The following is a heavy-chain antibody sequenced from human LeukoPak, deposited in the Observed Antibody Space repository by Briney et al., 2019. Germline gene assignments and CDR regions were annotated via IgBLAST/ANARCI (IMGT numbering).Heavy chain of an antibody. CDR2: IIPIFGTA. V-gene: IGHV1-69*06. Sequence: ASVKVSCKASGGTFSSYAISWVRQAPGQGLEWMGGIIPIFGTANYAQKFQGRVAITADKSTSTAYMELSSLRSEDTAVYYCVRAPAISGTSAFDIWGQGTMVTVSS. CDR1: GGTFSSYA. J-gene: IGHJ3*02. CDR3: VRAPAISGTSAFDI. D-gene: IGHD6-25*01.